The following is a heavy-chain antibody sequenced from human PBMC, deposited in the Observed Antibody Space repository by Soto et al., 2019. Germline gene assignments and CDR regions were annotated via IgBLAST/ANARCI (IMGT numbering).Heavy chain of an antibody. CDR1: GGSISSGGYY. CDR3: ARDHSSPYYGMDV. CDR2: IYYSGST. Sequence: SETLSLTCTVSGGSISSGGYYWSWIRQHPGKGLEWIGYIYYSGSTYYNPSLKRRVTISVDTSKNQFSLKLSSVTAADTAVYYCARDHSSPYYGMDVWGQGTTVTVSS. D-gene: IGHD6-13*01. V-gene: IGHV4-31*03. J-gene: IGHJ6*02.